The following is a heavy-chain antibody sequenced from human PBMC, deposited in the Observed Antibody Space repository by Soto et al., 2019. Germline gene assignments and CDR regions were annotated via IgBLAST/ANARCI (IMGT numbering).Heavy chain of an antibody. Sequence: EVQLVETGGGLIQPGGSLRLSCAASGFTVSSNYMSWVRQAPGKGLEWVSVIYSGGSTYYADSVKGRFTISRDNSKNTLYLQMNSLRAEDTAVYYCAREGDTTPSYYYYYGMDVWGQGTTVTVSS. J-gene: IGHJ6*02. D-gene: IGHD1-26*01. CDR3: AREGDTTPSYYYYYGMDV. CDR2: IYSGGST. CDR1: GFTVSSNY. V-gene: IGHV3-53*02.